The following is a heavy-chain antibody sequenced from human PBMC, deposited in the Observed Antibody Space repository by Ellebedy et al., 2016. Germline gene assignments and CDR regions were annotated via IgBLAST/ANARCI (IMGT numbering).Heavy chain of an antibody. D-gene: IGHD3-3*01. J-gene: IGHJ4*02. Sequence: GGSLRLXXAAPGFNFHEYTMHWFRQAPGKGLEWVSLISWNGGSTYYADSVKGRFTISRDKSRNSLYLQMNSLRTEDTALYYCAKDRYDFWSGYYLTDYWGQGTLVTVSS. CDR3: AKDRYDFWSGYYLTDY. CDR2: ISWNGGST. V-gene: IGHV3-43*01. CDR1: GFNFHEYT.